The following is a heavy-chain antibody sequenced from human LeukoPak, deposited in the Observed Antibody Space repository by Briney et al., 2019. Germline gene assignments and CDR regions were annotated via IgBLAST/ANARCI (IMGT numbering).Heavy chain of an antibody. CDR1: GFTFSSYG. CDR2: ISGSGGST. Sequence: PGGSLRLSCAASGFTFSSYGMSWVRQAPGKGLEWVSAISGSGGSTYYADSVKGRFTISRDNSKNTLYLQMNSLRAEDTAVYYCARGVIIPSPGPFDYWGQGTLVTVSS. D-gene: IGHD3-10*01. J-gene: IGHJ4*02. V-gene: IGHV3-23*01. CDR3: ARGVIIPSPGPFDY.